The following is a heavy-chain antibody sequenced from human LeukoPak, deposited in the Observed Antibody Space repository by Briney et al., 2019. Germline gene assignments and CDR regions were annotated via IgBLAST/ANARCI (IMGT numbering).Heavy chain of an antibody. CDR3: AKAESIPGNFDY. CDR2: IGGSGGST. Sequence: GGSLRLSCAASGFTFSSYAMSWVRQAPGKGLEWVSAIGGSGGSTYYADSVKGRFTISRDNSKNTLYLQMNSLRAEDTAVYYCAKAESIPGNFDYWGQGTLVTVSS. J-gene: IGHJ4*02. V-gene: IGHV3-23*01. CDR1: GFTFSSYA.